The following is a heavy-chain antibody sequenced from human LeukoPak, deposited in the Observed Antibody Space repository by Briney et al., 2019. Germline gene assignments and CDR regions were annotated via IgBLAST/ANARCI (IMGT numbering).Heavy chain of an antibody. CDR1: GGTFSSYT. V-gene: IGHV1-69*04. CDR2: IIPTLGIA. D-gene: IGHD3-3*01. Sequence: SVKVSCKASGGTFSSYTISWVRQAPGQGLEWLGRIIPTLGIANYAQKFQGRVTITADKSTSTAYMELSSLRSEDTAVYYCARDPGYDFWSGYPYFDYWGQGTLVTVSS. CDR3: ARDPGYDFWSGYPYFDY. J-gene: IGHJ4*02.